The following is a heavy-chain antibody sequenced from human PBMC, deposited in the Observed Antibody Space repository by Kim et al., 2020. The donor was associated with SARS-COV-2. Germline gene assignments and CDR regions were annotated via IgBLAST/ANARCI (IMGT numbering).Heavy chain of an antibody. CDR3: ARAPTAITMVRGVWSWFDP. V-gene: IGHV4-34*01. J-gene: IGHJ5*02. CDR2: INHSGST. Sequence: SETLSLTCAVYGGSFSGYYWSWIRQPPGKGLEWIGEINHSGSTNYNPSLKSRVTISVDTSKNQFSLKLSSVTAADTAVYYCARAPTAITMVRGVWSWFDPWGQGTLVTVSS. D-gene: IGHD3-10*01. CDR1: GGSFSGYY.